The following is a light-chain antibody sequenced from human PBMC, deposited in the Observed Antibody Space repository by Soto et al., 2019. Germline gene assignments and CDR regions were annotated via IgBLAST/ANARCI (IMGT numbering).Light chain of an antibody. CDR3: QQYRSSPIT. V-gene: IGKV3-20*01. CDR1: QTVSSSY. Sequence: EIRLTQSPGTLSLYPGERATLSCRASQTVSSSYLAWYQQKPGQAPRLLIYTASSRATGIPDRFSGSGSGTDFSLTISRLEPEDFAVYYCQQYRSSPITFGQGTRLEIK. CDR2: TAS. J-gene: IGKJ5*01.